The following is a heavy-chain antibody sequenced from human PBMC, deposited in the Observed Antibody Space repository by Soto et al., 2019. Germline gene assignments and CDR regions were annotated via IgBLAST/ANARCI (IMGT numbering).Heavy chain of an antibody. Sequence: EVQLLESGGGLVQPGGSLRLSCAASGFTFSSYAMAWVRQAPGKGLEWVSSVSGSGTRTYYADSVKGRFTISRDNSKNTLDLQMNSLRAEDTAVYYCAKETPYYDVWGGQDDEFDSWGQGTLVTVSS. CDR2: VSGSGTRT. D-gene: IGHD3-3*01. V-gene: IGHV3-23*01. CDR1: GFTFSSYA. J-gene: IGHJ4*02. CDR3: AKETPYYDVWGGQDDEFDS.